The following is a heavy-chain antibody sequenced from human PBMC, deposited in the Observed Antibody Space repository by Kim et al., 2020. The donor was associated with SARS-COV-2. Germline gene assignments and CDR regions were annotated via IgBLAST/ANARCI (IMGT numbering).Heavy chain of an antibody. V-gene: IGHV1-69*02. J-gene: IGHJ5*02. CDR3: TTTLIAVAGGVWFDP. D-gene: IGHD6-19*01. Sequence: QKFQGRVTITADKSTSTAYMELSSLRSEDTAVYYCTTTLIAVAGGVWFDPWGQGTLVTVSS.